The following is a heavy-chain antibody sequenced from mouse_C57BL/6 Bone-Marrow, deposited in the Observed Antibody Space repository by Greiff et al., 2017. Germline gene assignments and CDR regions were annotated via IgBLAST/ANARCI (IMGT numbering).Heavy chain of an antibody. CDR2: IYPRSGNT. D-gene: IGHD1-1*01. V-gene: IGHV1-81*01. CDR1: GYTFTSYG. J-gene: IGHJ3*01. CDR3: ARRQGYGSTPFAY. Sequence: QVQLQQSGAELARPGASVKLSCKASGYTFTSYGISWVKQRTGQGLEWIGEIYPRSGNTYYNEKFKGKATLTADKSSSTAYMELRSLTSEDSAVYVCARRQGYGSTPFAYWGQGTLVTVSA.